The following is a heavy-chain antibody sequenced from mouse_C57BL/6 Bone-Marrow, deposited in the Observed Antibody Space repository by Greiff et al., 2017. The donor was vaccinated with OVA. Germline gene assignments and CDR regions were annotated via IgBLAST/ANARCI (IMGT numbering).Heavy chain of an antibody. CDR3: APLLQADY. V-gene: IGHV1-4*01. J-gene: IGHJ3*01. D-gene: IGHD2-1*01. Sequence: QVQLKESGAELARPGASVKMSCKASGYTFTSYTMHWVKQRPGQGLEWIGYINPSSGYTKYNQKFKDKATLTADKSSSTAYMQLSSLTSEDSAVYYCAPLLQADYWGQGTLVTVSA. CDR2: INPSSGYT. CDR1: GYTFTSYT.